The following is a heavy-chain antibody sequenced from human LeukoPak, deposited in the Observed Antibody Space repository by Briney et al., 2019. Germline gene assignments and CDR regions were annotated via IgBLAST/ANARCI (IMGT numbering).Heavy chain of an antibody. CDR3: AREGKRITLVRGVLTPIGYYYMDV. Sequence: GASVKVSCKASGFTFTSSAMQWVRQARGQRLEWIGWIVVGSGNTNYAQKFQERVTITRDMSTSTAYMELSSLRSEDTAVYYCAREGKRITLVRGVLTPIGYYYMDVWGKGTTVTVSS. CDR1: GFTFTSSA. D-gene: IGHD3-10*01. CDR2: IVVGSGNT. V-gene: IGHV1-58*02. J-gene: IGHJ6*03.